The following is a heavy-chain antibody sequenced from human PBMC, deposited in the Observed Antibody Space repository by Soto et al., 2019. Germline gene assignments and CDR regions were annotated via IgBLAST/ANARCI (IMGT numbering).Heavy chain of an antibody. CDR3: VQGASTAHQPLAS. CDR1: GFIFRNFG. CDR2: ISGDGNDK. J-gene: IGHJ4*02. D-gene: IGHD1-26*01. Sequence: ESGGGVVQPGRSLRLSCAASGFIFRNFGMHWVRRAPGKGLEWVAAISGDGNDKYYADSMKGRFTISRDNFNNTLYLQLNSLRPEDTAVYHCVQGASTAHQPLASWGQGVLVTVSS. V-gene: IGHV3-30*03.